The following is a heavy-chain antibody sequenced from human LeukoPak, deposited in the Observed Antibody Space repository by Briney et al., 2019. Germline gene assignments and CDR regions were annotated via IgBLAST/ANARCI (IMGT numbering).Heavy chain of an antibody. CDR2: INARATSP. CDR1: GFTFSNYA. CDR3: AKESWFGEPSLDH. D-gene: IGHD3-10*01. V-gene: IGHV3-23*01. J-gene: IGHJ4*02. Sequence: GGSLRLSRAASGFTFSNYAMSWVRQAPGKGLEWLASINARATSPYYADSVKGRFAISRDNSENTLHLQMTSLRADDTAVYYCAKESWFGEPSLDHWGQGALVTVSA.